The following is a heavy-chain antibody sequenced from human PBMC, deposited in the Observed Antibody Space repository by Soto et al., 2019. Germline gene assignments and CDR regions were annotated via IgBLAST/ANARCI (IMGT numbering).Heavy chain of an antibody. Sequence: QVQLQESGPGLVKPSETLSLTCTVSGGSISNYYWSWIRQPAGKGLEWIGRIYTSGNTNYNPSLKGRVTMSVDMSKNQFSLKLSSVVAADTAVYYCARDENGDNGRAFDPWGQGTLVTVSS. CDR1: GGSISNYY. J-gene: IGHJ5*02. V-gene: IGHV4-4*07. CDR3: ARDENGDNGRAFDP. D-gene: IGHD4-17*01. CDR2: IYTSGNT.